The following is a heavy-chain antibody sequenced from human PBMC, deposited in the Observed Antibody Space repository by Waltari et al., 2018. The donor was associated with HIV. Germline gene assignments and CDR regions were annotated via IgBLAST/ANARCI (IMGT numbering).Heavy chain of an antibody. CDR2: FYYRGGT. D-gene: IGHD6-6*01. V-gene: IGHV4-39*07. CDR1: GGSISSSSYY. CDR3: AREVPTIGSSSRGPGVADY. J-gene: IGHJ4*02. Sequence: QLQLQESGPGLVKPSETLSLTCSVSGGSISSSSYYWGWVRQPPGKGLGWSGSFYYRGGTYYNPALKSRVTISVDASKNQFSLELRCVIAADTAVYYCAREVPTIGSSSRGPGVADYWCQGTLVTVSS.